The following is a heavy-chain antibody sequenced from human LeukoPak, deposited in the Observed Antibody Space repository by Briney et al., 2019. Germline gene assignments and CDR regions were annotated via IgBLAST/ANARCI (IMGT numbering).Heavy chain of an antibody. CDR1: GGTFSSYA. CDR3: ASPMTYYYGSGSQN. Sequence: ASVKVSCKASGGTFSSYAISWVRQAPGQGLEWMGRIIPILGIANYAQKFQGRVTITADKSTSTAYMELSSLRSEDTAVSYCASPMTYYYGSGSQNWGQGTLVTVSS. V-gene: IGHV1-69*04. CDR2: IIPILGIA. J-gene: IGHJ4*02. D-gene: IGHD3-10*01.